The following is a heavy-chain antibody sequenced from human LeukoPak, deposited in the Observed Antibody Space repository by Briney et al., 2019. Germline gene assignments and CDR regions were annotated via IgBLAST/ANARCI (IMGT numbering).Heavy chain of an antibody. CDR1: GFTFSNYW. CDR2: IKQDGSEK. J-gene: IGHJ1*01. D-gene: IGHD3-10*01. V-gene: IGHV3-7*01. CDR3: AIQKADLITMVRGIIAF. Sequence: GGSLRLSCAASGFTFSNYWMNWVRQAPGKGLEWVANIKQDGSEKYYVDSVKGRFTISRDNAKDSLYLQMNGLRAEDTAVYYCAIQKADLITMVRGIIAFWGQGTLVTVSS.